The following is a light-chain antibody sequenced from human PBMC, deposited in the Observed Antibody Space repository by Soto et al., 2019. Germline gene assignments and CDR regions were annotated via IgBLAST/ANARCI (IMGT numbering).Light chain of an antibody. CDR2: GVS. CDR3: QQANSFPLT. V-gene: IGKV1-12*01. J-gene: IGKJ5*01. CDR1: QSLSSH. Sequence: DIQMTQSPSSVSASIGDRVTITCRASQSLSSHLAWYQQKAGKAPKLLIYGVSNLQSGVPSRFSGSGAGTEFTLTISSLRPEDFATYYCQQANSFPLTFGQGTRLEIK.